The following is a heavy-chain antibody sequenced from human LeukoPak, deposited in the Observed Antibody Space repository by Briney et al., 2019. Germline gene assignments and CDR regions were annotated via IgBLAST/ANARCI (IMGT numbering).Heavy chain of an antibody. V-gene: IGHV1-18*04. D-gene: IGHD3-22*01. J-gene: IGHJ5*02. Sequence: GESLKISCKGSGYSFTSYWIAWVRQAPGQGLEWMGWISAYNGNTNYAQKLQGRVTMTTDTSTSTAYMELRSLRSDDTAVYYCARKRYYYDSSGYYQYNWFDPWGQGTLVTVSS. CDR3: ARKRYYYDSSGYYQYNWFDP. CDR1: GYSFTSYW. CDR2: ISAYNGNT.